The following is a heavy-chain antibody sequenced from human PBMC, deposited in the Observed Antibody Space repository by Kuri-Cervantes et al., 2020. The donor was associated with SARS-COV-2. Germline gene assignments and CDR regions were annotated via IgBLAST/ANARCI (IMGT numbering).Heavy chain of an antibody. Sequence: SETLSLTCTVSGGSISSYYWSWIRQPAGKGLEWIGRIYTSGSTNYNPSLKSRVTMSVDTSKNQFSLNLSSVTAADTAVYYCARDPNANHNNWFDPWGQGTLVTVSS. J-gene: IGHJ5*02. V-gene: IGHV4-4*07. CDR3: ARDPNANHNNWFDP. CDR1: GGSISSYY. CDR2: IYTSGST. D-gene: IGHD4/OR15-4a*01.